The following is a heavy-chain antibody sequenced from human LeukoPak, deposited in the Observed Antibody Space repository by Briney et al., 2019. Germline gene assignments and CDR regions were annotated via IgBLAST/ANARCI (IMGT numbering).Heavy chain of an antibody. CDR1: GGSFSGYY. V-gene: IGHV4-34*01. Sequence: PSETLSLTCAVYGGSFSGYYWSWIRQPPGKGLEWIGEINHSGSTNYNPSLKSRVTISVDTSKNQFSLELSSVTAADTAVYYCARSSSSWTLDYWDQGTLVTVSS. D-gene: IGHD6-13*01. CDR2: INHSGST. J-gene: IGHJ4*02. CDR3: ARSSSSWTLDY.